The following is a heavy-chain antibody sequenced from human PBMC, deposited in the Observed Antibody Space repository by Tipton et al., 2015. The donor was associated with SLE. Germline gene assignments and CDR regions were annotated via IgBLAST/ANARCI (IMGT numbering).Heavy chain of an antibody. V-gene: IGHV4-30-4*08. D-gene: IGHD6-6*01. J-gene: IGHJ4*02. CDR1: GGSISSGNYY. CDR3: ARQLGGWAGY. Sequence: TLSLTCTVSGGSISSGNYYWSWIRQHPGKGLEWIGYIYYSGSTYFNPSLKSRVTISVDTSKNQFSLKLSSVTAADTAVYYCARQLGGWAGYWGQGTLVTVSS. CDR2: IYYSGST.